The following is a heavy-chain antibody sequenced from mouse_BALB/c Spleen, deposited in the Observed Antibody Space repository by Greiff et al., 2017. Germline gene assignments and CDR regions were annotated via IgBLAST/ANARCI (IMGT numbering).Heavy chain of an antibody. V-gene: IGHV5-6-3*01. CDR2: INSNGGST. CDR3: ARVPYYRYDDDAGYAMDY. D-gene: IGHD2-14*01. CDR1: GFTFSSYG. Sequence: EVKLMESGGGLVQPGGSLKLSCAASGFTFSSYGMSWVRQTPDKRLELVATINSNGGSTYYPDSVKGRFTISRDNAKNTLYLQMSSLKSEDTAMYYCARVPYYRYDDDAGYAMDYWGQGTSVTVSS. J-gene: IGHJ4*01.